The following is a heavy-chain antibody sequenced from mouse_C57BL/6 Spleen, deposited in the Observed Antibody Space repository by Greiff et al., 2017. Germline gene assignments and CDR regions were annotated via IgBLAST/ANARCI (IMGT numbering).Heavy chain of an antibody. V-gene: IGHV5-6*01. CDR2: ISSGGSYT. Sequence: EVKLMESGGDLVKPGGSLKLSCAASGFTFSSYGMSWVRQTPDKRLEWVATISSGGSYTYYPDSVKGRFTISRDNAKNTLYLQMSSLKSEDTAMYYCASEDYDGVYYAMDYWGQGTSVTVSS. D-gene: IGHD2-4*01. CDR1: GFTFSSYG. CDR3: ASEDYDGVYYAMDY. J-gene: IGHJ4*01.